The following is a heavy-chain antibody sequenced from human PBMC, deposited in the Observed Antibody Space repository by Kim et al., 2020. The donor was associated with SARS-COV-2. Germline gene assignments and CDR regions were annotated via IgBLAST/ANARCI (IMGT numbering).Heavy chain of an antibody. V-gene: IGHV1-46*01. CDR2: INPSGGST. Sequence: ASVKVSCKASGYTFTSYYMHWVRQAPGQGLEWMGIINPSGGSTSYAQKFQGRVTMTRDTSTSTVYMELSSLRSEDTAVYYCARSWDYYDSSGSLWGGDYWGQGTLVTVSS. CDR1: GYTFTSYY. CDR3: ARSWDYYDSSGSLWGGDY. J-gene: IGHJ4*02. D-gene: IGHD3-22*01.